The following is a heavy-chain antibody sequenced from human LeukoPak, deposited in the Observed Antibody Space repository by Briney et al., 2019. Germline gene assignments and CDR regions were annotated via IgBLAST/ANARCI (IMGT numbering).Heavy chain of an antibody. Sequence: GGSLRLSCAASEFTFSRYAMHWVRQAPGKGLEWVAFIRYDGSNKYYADSVKGRFTISRDNSKNTLYLQMNSLRAEDTAVYYCAKDLEVETSMITDYWGQGTLVTVSS. CDR1: EFTFSRYA. CDR3: AKDLEVETSMITDY. J-gene: IGHJ4*02. V-gene: IGHV3-30*02. D-gene: IGHD3-16*01. CDR2: IRYDGSNK.